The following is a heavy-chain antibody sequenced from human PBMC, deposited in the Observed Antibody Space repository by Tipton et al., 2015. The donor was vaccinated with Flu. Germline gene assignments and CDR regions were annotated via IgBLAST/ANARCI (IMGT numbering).Heavy chain of an antibody. CDR3: ARDPPLYNYIWGSAFDY. J-gene: IGHJ4*02. CDR2: ISSRSSYI. D-gene: IGHD3-16*01. Sequence: GSLRLSCAASGFIFSDYWIGWVRQAPGKGLEWVSSISSRSSYIYYADSVKGRFTISRDNAKNSLFLQMNSLRAEDTAVYYCARDPPLYNYIWGSAFDYWGQGTLVTVSS. CDR1: GFIFSDYW. V-gene: IGHV3-21*01.